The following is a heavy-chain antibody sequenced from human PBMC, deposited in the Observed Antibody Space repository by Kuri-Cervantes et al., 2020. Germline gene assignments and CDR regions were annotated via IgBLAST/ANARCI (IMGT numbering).Heavy chain of an antibody. D-gene: IGHD5-24*01. CDR2: ISSSGSTI. V-gene: IGHV3-11*04. CDR3: ARAGFEMATIYYFDY. Sequence: GGSLRLSSAVSGVSISSGAYSRSWIRQPPGKGLEWVSYISSSGSTIYYADSVKGRFTISRDNAKNSLYLQMNSLRAEDTAVYYCARAGFEMATIYYFDYWGQGTLVTVSS. CDR1: GVSISSGAYS. J-gene: IGHJ4*02.